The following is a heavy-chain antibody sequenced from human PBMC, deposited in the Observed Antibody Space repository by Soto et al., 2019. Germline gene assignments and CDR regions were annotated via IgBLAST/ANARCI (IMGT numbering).Heavy chain of an antibody. D-gene: IGHD3-10*01. CDR3: ARLGGSGGDSIEH. CDR2: IWYDGSKK. J-gene: IGHJ4*02. Sequence: PGGSLRLSCAASGFPFDKYGMHWARQAPGKGLEWVAIIWYDGSKKYYGDSVKGRFTISRDNSKDTLFLEMNSLRADDTAIYYCARLGGSGGDSIEHWGQGTLVTVSS. CDR1: GFPFDKYG. V-gene: IGHV3-33*01.